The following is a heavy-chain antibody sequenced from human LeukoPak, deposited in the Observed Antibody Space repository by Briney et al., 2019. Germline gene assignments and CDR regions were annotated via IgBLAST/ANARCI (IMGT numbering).Heavy chain of an antibody. D-gene: IGHD3-22*01. V-gene: IGHV1-69*06. CDR3: ARLFEDSSGYYAPPDYYYYMDV. CDR1: GGTFSSYA. J-gene: IGHJ6*03. Sequence: SVKVSCKASGGTFSSYAISWVRQAPGQGLEWMGGIIPIFGTANYAQKFQGRVTITADKSTSTAYMELSSLRSEDTAVYYCARLFEDSSGYYAPPDYYYYMDVWGKGTTVTVSS. CDR2: IIPIFGTA.